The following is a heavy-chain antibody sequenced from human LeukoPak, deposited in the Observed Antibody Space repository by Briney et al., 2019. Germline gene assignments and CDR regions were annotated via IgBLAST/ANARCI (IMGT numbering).Heavy chain of an antibody. V-gene: IGHV3-33*01. Sequence: PGGSLRLSCAASGFTFSSYGMHWVRQAPGKGLEWVAVIWYDGSNKYYADPVKGRFTISRDNSKNTLYLQMNSLRAEDTAVYYCARKSIAAAGFFNYWGQGTLVTVSS. J-gene: IGHJ4*02. CDR3: ARKSIAAAGFFNY. D-gene: IGHD6-13*01. CDR1: GFTFSSYG. CDR2: IWYDGSNK.